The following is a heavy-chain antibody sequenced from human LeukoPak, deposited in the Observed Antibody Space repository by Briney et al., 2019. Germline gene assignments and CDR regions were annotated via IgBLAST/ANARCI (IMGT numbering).Heavy chain of an antibody. V-gene: IGHV1-69*04. CDR1: GGTFSSYA. CDR2: IIPILGIA. CDR3: ARDPPLPEYSSGWYDWFDY. J-gene: IGHJ4*02. Sequence: SVKVSCKASGGTFSSYAISWVRQAPGQGLEWMGRIIPILGIANYAQKFQGRVTITADKSTSTAYMELSSLRSEDTAVYYCARDPPLPEYSSGWYDWFDYWGQGTLVTVSS. D-gene: IGHD6-19*01.